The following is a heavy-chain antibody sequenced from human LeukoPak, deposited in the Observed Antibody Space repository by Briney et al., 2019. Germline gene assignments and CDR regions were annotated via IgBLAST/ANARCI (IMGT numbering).Heavy chain of an antibody. V-gene: IGHV4-39*07. CDR1: CGSIISSSYY. J-gene: IGHJ6*03. CDR2: IYYSGST. D-gene: IGHD3-22*01. CDR3: ARDRFDDSSGYYYHYYYYMDV. Sequence: SETLSVTCTVSCGSIISSSYYWDWIRQPPGKGLEWLGSIYYSGSTYYNPSLKSRVTISVDTSKSQFSLKVSSVTAADTAVYYCARDRFDDSSGYYYHYYYYMDVWGKGTTVTVSS.